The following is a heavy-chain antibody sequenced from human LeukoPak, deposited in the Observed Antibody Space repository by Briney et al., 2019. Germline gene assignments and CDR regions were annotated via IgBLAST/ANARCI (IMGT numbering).Heavy chain of an antibody. CDR2: ISGSGGRT. V-gene: IGHV3-23*01. Sequence: GGSLRLSCAASGFTFSTYAMSWVRQAPGKGLEWVSGISGSGGRTYYADSVKGRFTISRDNAKNSLFLQMNTLRAEDTAVYYCAREDASAFDIWGQGTMVTVSS. J-gene: IGHJ3*02. CDR1: GFTFSTYA. CDR3: AREDASAFDI.